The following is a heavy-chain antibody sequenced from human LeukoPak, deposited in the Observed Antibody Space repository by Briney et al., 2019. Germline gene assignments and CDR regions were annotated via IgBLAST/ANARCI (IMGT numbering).Heavy chain of an antibody. CDR1: AYSISSGYF. V-gene: IGHV4-38-2*02. J-gene: IGHJ4*02. CDR2: IYSSGST. CDR3: ARDQGASGWFDY. D-gene: IGHD6-19*01. Sequence: SETLSLTCTVSAYSISSGYFWGWIRQPPGKGLEWIGSIYSSGSTYYNPSLKSRVTISVDTSKNQFSLQLSSVTAADTAVYFCARDQGASGWFDYWGQGTLVTVSS.